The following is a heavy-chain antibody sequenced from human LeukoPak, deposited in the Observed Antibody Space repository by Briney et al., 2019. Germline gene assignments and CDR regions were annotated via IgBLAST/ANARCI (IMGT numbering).Heavy chain of an antibody. CDR3: VRDGMRGGDFDY. J-gene: IGHJ4*02. CDR1: GFTLTNYW. CDR2: IKEDGSET. Sequence: GGSLRLSCAASGFTLTNYWMIWARQAPGKGLEWVANIKEDGSETHYVDSVRGRFSISRDNAKTSLFLQMNSLRAEDTAVYYCVRDGMRGGDFDYWGQGTLVTVSS. D-gene: IGHD1-26*01. V-gene: IGHV3-7*01.